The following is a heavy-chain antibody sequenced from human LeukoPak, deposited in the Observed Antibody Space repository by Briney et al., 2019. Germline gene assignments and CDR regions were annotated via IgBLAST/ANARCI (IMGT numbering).Heavy chain of an antibody. V-gene: IGHV3-30*18. CDR1: GFTFSSYG. CDR2: ISYDGSNK. CDR3: AKRSYYYYMDV. Sequence: GRSLRLSCAASGFTFSSYGMHWVRQAPGKGLEWVAVISYDGSNKYYADSVKGRFTISRDNSKNTLYLQMNSLRAEVTAVYYCAKRSYYYYMDVWGKGTTVTVSS. J-gene: IGHJ6*03.